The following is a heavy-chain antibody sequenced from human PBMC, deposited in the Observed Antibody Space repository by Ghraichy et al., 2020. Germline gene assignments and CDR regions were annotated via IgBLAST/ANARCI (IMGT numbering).Heavy chain of an antibody. CDR1: GFTVSSNY. CDR2: IYSGGST. Sequence: GGSLRLSCAASGFTVSSNYMSWVRQAPGKGLEWVSVIYSGGSTYYADSVKGRFTISRDNSKNTLYLQMNSLRAEDTAVYYCARAGDYYYYGMDVWGQGTTVTVSS. CDR3: ARAGDYYYYGMDV. J-gene: IGHJ6*02. V-gene: IGHV3-53*01. D-gene: IGHD3-10*01.